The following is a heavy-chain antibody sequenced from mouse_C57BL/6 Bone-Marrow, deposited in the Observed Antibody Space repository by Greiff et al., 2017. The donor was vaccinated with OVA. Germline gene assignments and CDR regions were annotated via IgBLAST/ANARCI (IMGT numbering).Heavy chain of an antibody. J-gene: IGHJ2*01. Sequence: QVQLQQPGAELVRPGTSVKLSCKASGYTFTSYWMHWVKQRPGQGLEWIGVIDPSDSYTNYNQKFKGKATLTVDTSSSTAYMQLSSLTSEDSAVYYGARGGGDYTFFDYWGQGTTLTVSS. D-gene: IGHD2-4*01. V-gene: IGHV1-59*01. CDR2: IDPSDSYT. CDR1: GYTFTSYW. CDR3: ARGGGDYTFFDY.